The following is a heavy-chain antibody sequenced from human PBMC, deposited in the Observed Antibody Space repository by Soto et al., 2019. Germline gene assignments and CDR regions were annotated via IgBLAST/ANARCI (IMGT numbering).Heavy chain of an antibody. CDR2: ISYDGSNK. D-gene: IGHD1-1*01. V-gene: IGHV3-30*18. CDR3: AKDRRTGTFFDY. J-gene: IGHJ4*02. Sequence: GGALRLSCADSGFTFSSDGMHWVRQAPGKGLEWVAVISYDGSNKYYADSVKGRFTISRDNSKNTLYLQMNSLRAEDTAVYYCAKDRRTGTFFDYWGQGTLVTASS. CDR1: GFTFSSDG.